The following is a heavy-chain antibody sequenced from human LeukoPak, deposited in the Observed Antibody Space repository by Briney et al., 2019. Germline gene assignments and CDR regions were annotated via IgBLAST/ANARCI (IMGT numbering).Heavy chain of an antibody. V-gene: IGHV3-23*01. CDR2: ISGSGVST. J-gene: IGHJ3*02. D-gene: IGHD1-26*01. CDR1: GFTFSTYA. Sequence: PGGSLRLSCAASGFTFSTYAMSWVRQAPGKGLEWVSSISGSGVSTYYADSVKGRFTISRDNSKNTLYLQMNSLRAEDTAVYYCASCWDRDAFDIWGQGTMVTVSS. CDR3: ASCWDRDAFDI.